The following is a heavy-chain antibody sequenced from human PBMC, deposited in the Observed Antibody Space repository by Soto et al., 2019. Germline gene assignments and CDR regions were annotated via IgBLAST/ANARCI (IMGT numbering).Heavy chain of an antibody. D-gene: IGHD6-13*01. J-gene: IGHJ5*02. CDR3: ARVRTAGSLLLGWFDP. CDR2: IIPIFGTA. Sequence: SVKVSCKASGGTFSSYAISWVRQAPGQGLEWMGGIIPIFGTANYAQKCQGRVTITADESTSTAYMELSSLRSEDTAVYYCARVRTAGSLLLGWFDPWGQGTLVTVSS. V-gene: IGHV1-69*13. CDR1: GGTFSSYA.